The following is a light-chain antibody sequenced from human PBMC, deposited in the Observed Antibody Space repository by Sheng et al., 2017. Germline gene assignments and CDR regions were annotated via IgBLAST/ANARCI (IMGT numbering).Light chain of an antibody. CDR1: SSNIGKYY. V-gene: IGLV1-47*01. J-gene: IGLJ2*01. CDR3: AAWDDSLSGHVV. Sequence: QSVLTQPPSASGTPGQRVTISCSGSSSNIGKYYVYWYQQLPGTTPKLLIYRNNQRPSGVPDRFSGSKSATSASLAISGLRSEDEADYYCAAWDDSLSGHVVFGGGTRLTVL. CDR2: RNN.